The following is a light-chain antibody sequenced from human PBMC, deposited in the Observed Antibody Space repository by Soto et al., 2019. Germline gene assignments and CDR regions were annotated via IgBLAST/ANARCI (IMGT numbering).Light chain of an antibody. CDR1: QSVLYSSNNKNY. CDR3: QQYYSTPLS. Sequence: DIVMTQSPDSLAVSLGERATINCKSSQSVLYSSNNKNYLAWYQQKPRQPPKLLIYWASTRESGVPDRFSGSGSGKDFTLTISSLQAEDVAVCYCQQYYSTPLSFGQGTKLEIK. V-gene: IGKV4-1*01. J-gene: IGKJ1*01. CDR2: WAS.